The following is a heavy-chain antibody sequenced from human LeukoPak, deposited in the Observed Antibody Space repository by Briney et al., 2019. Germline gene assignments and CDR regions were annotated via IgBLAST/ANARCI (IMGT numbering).Heavy chain of an antibody. CDR1: GFTFSSYA. CDR2: ISVSGGST. Sequence: GGSLRLSCAASGFTFSSYAMIWVRQAPGKGLEWVSAISVSGGSTYYADSVKGRFTISRDNSKNTLYLQMNSLRAEDTAVYYCAKDCSSTSCYEDSSGPFDYWGQGTLVTVSS. CDR3: AKDCSSTSCYEDSSGPFDY. D-gene: IGHD2-2*01. J-gene: IGHJ4*02. V-gene: IGHV3-23*01.